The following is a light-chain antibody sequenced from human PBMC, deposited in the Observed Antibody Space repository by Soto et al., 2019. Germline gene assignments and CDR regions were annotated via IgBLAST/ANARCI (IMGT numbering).Light chain of an antibody. J-gene: IGKJ1*01. V-gene: IGKV2-28*01. Sequence: EIVMTQSPPSLTVTPGEPASISCRSSQRLLHSNGNTFLDWYLQKPGQSPQLLIYLGSNRASGVPDRVSGSEAGTDFTLKISRVEAEDVGVYYCMQALQTLWTFGQGTKVDIK. CDR1: QRLLHSNGNTF. CDR2: LGS. CDR3: MQALQTLWT.